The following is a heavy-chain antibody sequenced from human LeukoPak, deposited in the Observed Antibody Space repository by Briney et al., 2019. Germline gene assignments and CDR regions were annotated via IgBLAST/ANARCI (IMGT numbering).Heavy chain of an antibody. V-gene: IGHV3-66*01. D-gene: IGHD6-19*01. Sequence: PGGSLRLSCAASGFTVSSNYMSWVRQAPGKGLEWVSVIYSGGSTYYADSVKGRFTISRDNSKNTLYLQTNSLRAEDTAVYYCARDLRGSGWYWGDYWGQGTLVTVSS. CDR3: ARDLRGSGWYWGDY. J-gene: IGHJ4*02. CDR1: GFTVSSNY. CDR2: IYSGGST.